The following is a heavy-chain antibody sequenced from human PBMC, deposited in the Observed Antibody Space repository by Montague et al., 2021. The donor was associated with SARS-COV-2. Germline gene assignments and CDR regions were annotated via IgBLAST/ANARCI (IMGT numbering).Heavy chain of an antibody. CDR2: ISNDGREK. V-gene: IGHV3-30*04. CDR3: ARPRLQYFDWLLWF. D-gene: IGHD3-9*01. CDR1: GFTFSRYA. J-gene: IGHJ4*02. Sequence: SLRLSCAASGFTFSRYAMHWVRQAPGKGLEWVAVISNDGREKYYADSVRGRFTISRDNSNNTLYLEMNSQRPEDTAVYYCARPRLQYFDWLLWFWGQGTLVTVSS.